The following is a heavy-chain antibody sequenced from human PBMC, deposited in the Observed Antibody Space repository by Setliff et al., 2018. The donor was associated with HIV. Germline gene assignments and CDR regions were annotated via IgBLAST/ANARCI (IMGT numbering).Heavy chain of an antibody. D-gene: IGHD3-22*01. J-gene: IGHJ4*02. Sequence: SVKVSCQASGGTFSSYAISWVRQAPGQGLDWMGGIIPVFGTTNYAQKFQGRVTITADESTSTAYMERSSLRSEDTAVYYCARGGVYYYDSSGWSMDYWGQGTLVTVSS. CDR2: IIPVFGTT. CDR1: GGTFSSYA. V-gene: IGHV1-69*13. CDR3: ARGGVYYYDSSGWSMDY.